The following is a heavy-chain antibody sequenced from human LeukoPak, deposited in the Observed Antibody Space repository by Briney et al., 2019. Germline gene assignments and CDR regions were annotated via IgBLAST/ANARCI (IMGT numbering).Heavy chain of an antibody. J-gene: IGHJ3*02. V-gene: IGHV4-59*01. CDR1: GGSISSYY. CDR3: ATRGYSYALDAFDI. Sequence: SETLSLTCTVSGGSISSYYWSWIRQPPGKGLEWIGYLYYSGSTNYNPSLKSRVTLSVDTSKNQFSLKLSSVTAADTAVYYCATRGYSYALDAFDIWGQGTMVTVSS. CDR2: LYYSGST. D-gene: IGHD5-18*01.